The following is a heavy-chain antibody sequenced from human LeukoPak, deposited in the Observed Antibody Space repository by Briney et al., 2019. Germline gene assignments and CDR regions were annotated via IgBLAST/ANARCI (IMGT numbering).Heavy chain of an antibody. J-gene: IGHJ4*02. D-gene: IGHD2-15*01. V-gene: IGHV3-23*01. CDR1: GFTFSSYA. Sequence: PGGSLRLSCAASGFTFSSYAMSWVRQAPGKGLEWVSAISGSGGSTYYADSVKGRFTISRDNSKNTLYLQMNSLRAEDTAVYYCAKGSQECSGGSCYGLGGGDWGQGTQVTVSS. CDR2: ISGSGGST. CDR3: AKGSQECSGGSCYGLGGGD.